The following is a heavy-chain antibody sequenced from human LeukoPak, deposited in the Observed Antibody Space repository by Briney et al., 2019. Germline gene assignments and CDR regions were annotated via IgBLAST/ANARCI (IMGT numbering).Heavy chain of an antibody. CDR2: ISSSSSYI. D-gene: IGHD6-19*01. V-gene: IGHV3-21*01. CDR1: GFTFSSYS. J-gene: IGHJ5*02. CDR3: ARGREQWLAPTGWFDP. Sequence: GGSLRLSCAASGFTFSSYSMNWVRQAPGKGLEWVSSISSSSSYIYYADSVKGRFTISRDNAKNSVYLQMNSLRAEDTAVYYCARGREQWLAPTGWFDPWGQGTLVTVSS.